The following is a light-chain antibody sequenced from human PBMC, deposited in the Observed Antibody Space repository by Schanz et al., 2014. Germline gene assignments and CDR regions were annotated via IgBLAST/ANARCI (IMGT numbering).Light chain of an antibody. CDR3: PSFPXXSXVV. CDR1: SSDVGAYNY. Sequence: QSALTQPASVSGSPGQSITISCTGTSSDVGAYNYVSWYQQPPGKAPKLIIYDVSNRPSGVSGRFSGSKSGNTASLTISGXXXEDEAYCYSPSFPXXSXVVFGGGTKLTVL. J-gene: IGLJ2*01. V-gene: IGLV2-14*01. CDR2: DVS.